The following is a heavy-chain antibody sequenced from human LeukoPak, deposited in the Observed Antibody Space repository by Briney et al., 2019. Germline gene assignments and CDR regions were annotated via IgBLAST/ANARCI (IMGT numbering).Heavy chain of an antibody. CDR2: ISTSSIYI. Sequence: PGGSLRLSCAASGFTFSSFTMNWVRQAPGKGLEWVSSISTSSIYIYYADSVKGRFTISRDNAKKLLFLQMNSLRAEDTAVYYCARRYCSSTSCYAFDIWGQGTMVTVSS. V-gene: IGHV3-21*01. CDR3: ARRYCSSTSCYAFDI. J-gene: IGHJ3*02. D-gene: IGHD2-2*01. CDR1: GFTFSSFT.